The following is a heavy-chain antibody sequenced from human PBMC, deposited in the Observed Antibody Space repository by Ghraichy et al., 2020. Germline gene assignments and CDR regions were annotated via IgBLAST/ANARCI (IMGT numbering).Heavy chain of an antibody. CDR3: ARDLWAFDI. J-gene: IGHJ3*02. CDR2: IYSGGTT. Sequence: GGSLRLSCVGSGFDVSINRMSWVRQAPGKGLEWVSAIYSGGTTDYADSVKGRFTLSRDNSKNTVYLQMNSLRVDDTAMYYCARDLWAFDIWGQGTLVTVSS. V-gene: IGHV3-53*01. CDR1: GFDVSINR. D-gene: IGHD2-21*01.